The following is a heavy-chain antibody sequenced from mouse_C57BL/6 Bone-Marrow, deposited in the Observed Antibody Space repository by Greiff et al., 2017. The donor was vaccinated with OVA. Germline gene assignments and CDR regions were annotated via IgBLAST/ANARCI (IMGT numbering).Heavy chain of an antibody. Sequence: EVKVVESGGGLVKPGGSLKLSCAASGFTFSSYAMSWVRQTPEKRLEWVATISDGGSYTYYPDNVKGRFTISRDNAKNNLYLQMSYLKSEDTAMYYCARANYYGSRNWYFDVWGTGTTVTVSS. CDR2: ISDGGSYT. J-gene: IGHJ1*03. CDR1: GFTFSSYA. V-gene: IGHV5-4*03. CDR3: ARANYYGSRNWYFDV. D-gene: IGHD1-1*01.